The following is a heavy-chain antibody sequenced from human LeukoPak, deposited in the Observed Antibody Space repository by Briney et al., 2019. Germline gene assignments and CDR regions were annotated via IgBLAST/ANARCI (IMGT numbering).Heavy chain of an antibody. CDR1: GFTFSSYW. D-gene: IGHD5-18*01. Sequence: LSGGSLRLSCAASGFTFSSYWMHWVRHAPGKGQVWVSRINSDGSSTSYADSVKGRFTISRDNAKNTLYLQLNSLRAEDAAVYYCARDLPSTAMVFGDLDYWGQGTLVTVSS. V-gene: IGHV3-74*01. J-gene: IGHJ4*02. CDR2: INSDGSST. CDR3: ARDLPSTAMVFGDLDY.